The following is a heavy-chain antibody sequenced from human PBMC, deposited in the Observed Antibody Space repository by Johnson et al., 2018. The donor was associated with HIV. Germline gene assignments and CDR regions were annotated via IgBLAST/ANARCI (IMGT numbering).Heavy chain of an antibody. V-gene: IGHV3-9*01. CDR3: AKGSIAARWGAFDI. D-gene: IGHD6-6*01. CDR2: ISWNSGSI. J-gene: IGHJ3*02. CDR1: GFTFDDYA. Sequence: VQLVESGGGLVQPGRSLRLSCAASGFTFDDYALHWVRQAPGKGLEWVSGISWNSGSIGYACAVMGRVTISRDNAKNSLYLQMNRLRAEDTALYYCAKGSIAARWGAFDIWGQGTMVTVSS.